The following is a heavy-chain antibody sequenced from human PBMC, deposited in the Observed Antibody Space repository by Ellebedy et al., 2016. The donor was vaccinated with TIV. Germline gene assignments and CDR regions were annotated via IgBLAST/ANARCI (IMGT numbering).Heavy chain of an antibody. CDR3: ARGRGILEKDYYYGMDV. Sequence: SVKVSXXASGGTFSSYAISWVRQAPGQGLEWMGGIIPIFGTANYAQKFQGRVTITADESTSTAYMELSSLRSEDTAVYYCARGRGILEKDYYYGMDVWGQGTTVTVSS. D-gene: IGHD3-3*01. J-gene: IGHJ6*02. CDR2: IIPIFGTA. CDR1: GGTFSSYA. V-gene: IGHV1-69*13.